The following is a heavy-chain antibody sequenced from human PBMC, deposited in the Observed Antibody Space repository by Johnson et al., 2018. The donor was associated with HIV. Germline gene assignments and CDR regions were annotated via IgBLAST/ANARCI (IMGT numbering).Heavy chain of an antibody. CDR3: ASSWFGELSYAFDI. Sequence: VQPVESGGGVVRPGGSPRLPCAATGFTFDDYGMSWVRQGPGKGLAWVSGINWHGGTTDFADAVKGRFNVPRDNAKNSLYLQMNSLRAEDTAVYYCASSWFGELSYAFDIWGQGTMVTVSS. CDR2: INWHGGTT. CDR1: GFTFDDYG. J-gene: IGHJ3*02. D-gene: IGHD3-10*01. V-gene: IGHV3-20*04.